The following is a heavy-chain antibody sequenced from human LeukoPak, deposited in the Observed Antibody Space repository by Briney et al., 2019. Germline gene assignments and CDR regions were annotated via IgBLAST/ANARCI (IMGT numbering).Heavy chain of an antibody. CDR2: IIPILGIA. Sequence: ASVKVSCKASGGTFSSYAISWVRQAPGQGLEWMGRIIPILGIANYAQKFQGRVTITADKSTSTAYMELSSLRSEDTAVYYCARQGRIQLWSPQGYFDYWGQGTLVTVSS. CDR3: ARQGRIQLWSPQGYFDY. CDR1: GGTFSSYA. J-gene: IGHJ4*02. V-gene: IGHV1-69*04. D-gene: IGHD5-18*01.